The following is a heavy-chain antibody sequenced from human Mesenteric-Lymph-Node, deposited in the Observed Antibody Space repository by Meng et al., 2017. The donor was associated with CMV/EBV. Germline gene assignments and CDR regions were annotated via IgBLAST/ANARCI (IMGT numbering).Heavy chain of an antibody. J-gene: IGHJ6*02. CDR1: GGSISSYY. Sequence: GSLRLSCTVSGGSISSYYWSWIRQPPGKGLEWIASFYYIGRTNYNPSLKSRLTVSTDTSRNQFSLTLSSVTAADTAVYYCAKQAGITGMGGDYYYYGMDVWGQGTTVTVSS. D-gene: IGHD1-20*01. CDR2: FYYIGRT. V-gene: IGHV4-59*01. CDR3: AKQAGITGMGGDYYYYGMDV.